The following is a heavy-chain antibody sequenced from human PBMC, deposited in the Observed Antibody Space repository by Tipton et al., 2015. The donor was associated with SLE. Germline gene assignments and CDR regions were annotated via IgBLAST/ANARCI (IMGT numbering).Heavy chain of an antibody. CDR2: IYYSGST. CDR1: GGSISSYY. CDR3: ATGWYYFDY. Sequence: LRLSCTVSGGSISSYYWSWIRQPPGKGLEWIGYIYYSGSTYYNPSLKTRVTISVDTSKNQFSLKLSSVTAADTAVYYCATGWYYFDYWGQGTLLTVSS. J-gene: IGHJ4*02. D-gene: IGHD6-19*01. V-gene: IGHV4-59*04.